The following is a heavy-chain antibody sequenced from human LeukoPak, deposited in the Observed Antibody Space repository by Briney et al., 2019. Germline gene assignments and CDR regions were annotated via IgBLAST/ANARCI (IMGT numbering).Heavy chain of an antibody. V-gene: IGHV3-74*01. J-gene: IGHJ2*01. CDR3: VRDLILVWTPGDDFDF. Sequence: GGSLRLSCAASGFAFSAYWMHWVRQAPGKALEWVSRINEDATTITYADSVKGRFIISRDNSKKSLYLQMDNLRAEDTAVYYCVRDLILVWTPGDDFDFWGQGTLVIVSS. D-gene: IGHD3-16*01. CDR2: INEDATTI. CDR1: GFAFSAYW.